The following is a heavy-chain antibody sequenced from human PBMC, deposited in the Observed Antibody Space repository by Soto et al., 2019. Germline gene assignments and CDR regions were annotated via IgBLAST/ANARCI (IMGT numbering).Heavy chain of an antibody. V-gene: IGHV1-3*01. D-gene: IGHD2-15*01. CDR1: GYTFTSYA. Sequence: ASVKVSCKASGYTFTSYAMHWVRQAPGQRLEWMGWINAGNGNTKYSQKFQGRVTITRDTSASTAYMELSSLRSEDTAVYYCARETPPGYCSGGSCYDYYYGMDVWGQGTTVTVS. CDR2: INAGNGNT. J-gene: IGHJ6*02. CDR3: ARETPPGYCSGGSCYDYYYGMDV.